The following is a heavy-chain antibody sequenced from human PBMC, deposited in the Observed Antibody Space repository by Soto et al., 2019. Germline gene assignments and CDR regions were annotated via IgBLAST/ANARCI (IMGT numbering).Heavy chain of an antibody. Sequence: GGSLRLSCAASGFTFSSYAMHWVRQAPGKGLEWVAVISYDGSNKYYADSVKGRFTISRDNSKNTLYLQMNSLRAEDTAVYYCARAKYCGGDCLPGDYYYYGMDVWGQGTTVTVSS. J-gene: IGHJ6*02. CDR2: ISYDGSNK. CDR3: ARAKYCGGDCLPGDYYYYGMDV. V-gene: IGHV3-30-3*01. CDR1: GFTFSSYA. D-gene: IGHD2-21*02.